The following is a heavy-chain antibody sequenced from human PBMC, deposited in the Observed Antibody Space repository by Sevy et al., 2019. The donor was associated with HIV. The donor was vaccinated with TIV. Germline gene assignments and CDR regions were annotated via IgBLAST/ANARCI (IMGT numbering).Heavy chain of an antibody. Sequence: GGSLRLSCAASGFNFSRYAMSWVRQAPGKGLEWVLTISGSGGNTYYADSVKGRFTISRDNSKNTLYLQMNSLRAEDTAVYCCAKALGYCGSTSCLYACDYWGQGTLVTVSS. CDR2: ISGSGGNT. J-gene: IGHJ4*02. V-gene: IGHV3-23*01. CDR3: AKALGYCGSTSCLYACDY. D-gene: IGHD2-2*01. CDR1: GFNFSRYA.